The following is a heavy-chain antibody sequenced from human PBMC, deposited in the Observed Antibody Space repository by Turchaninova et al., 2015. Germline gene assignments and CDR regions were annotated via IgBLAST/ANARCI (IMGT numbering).Heavy chain of an antibody. Sequence: QVQLHQSGPGLVNPFDTLALSCCAIGFPDKPVSGVGWIRRPQGKGLEVIGEVSHSGHINYTLSLRGRVSMSVDRPKKQFSLTLTSVTAADSGIYYCARSPSGLLGGYFRSPFDVWGQGTMVTVSS. D-gene: IGHD2-2*03. CDR3: ARSPSGLLGGYFRSPFDV. CDR2: VSHSGHI. J-gene: IGHJ3*01. CDR1: GFPDKPVSG. V-gene: IGHV4-28*04.